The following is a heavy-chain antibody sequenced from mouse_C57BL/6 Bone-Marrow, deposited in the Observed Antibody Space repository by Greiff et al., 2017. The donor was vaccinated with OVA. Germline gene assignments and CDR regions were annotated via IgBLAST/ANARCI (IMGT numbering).Heavy chain of an antibody. CDR1: GFSLTSYG. V-gene: IGHV2-6*01. Sequence: QVQLKESGPGLVAPSQSLSITCTVSGFSLTSYGVDWVRQSPGKGLEWLGVIWGVGSTNSNSALKSRLSISKDNSKSQVFLKMNSLQTDDTAMYYCASSTGTPWFAYWGQGTLVTVSA. J-gene: IGHJ3*01. CDR2: IWGVGST. CDR3: ASSTGTPWFAY. D-gene: IGHD4-1*02.